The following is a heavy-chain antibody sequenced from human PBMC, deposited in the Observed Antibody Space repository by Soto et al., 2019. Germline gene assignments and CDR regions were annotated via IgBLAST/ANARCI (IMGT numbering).Heavy chain of an antibody. Sequence: ASVKVSCKASGYTFSSNDINWVRQATGQGLEWMGWVNPNSGNTGYAQKFQGRVTMTRDTSTTTAYMELSSLRSEDTAVYYCARVTRTWYFDLWGRGTLVTVSS. CDR1: GYTFSSND. J-gene: IGHJ2*01. V-gene: IGHV1-8*01. CDR2: VNPNSGNT. CDR3: ARVTRTWYFDL.